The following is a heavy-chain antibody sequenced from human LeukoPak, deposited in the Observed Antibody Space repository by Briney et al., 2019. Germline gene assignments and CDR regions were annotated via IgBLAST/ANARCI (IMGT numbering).Heavy chain of an antibody. D-gene: IGHD6-19*01. CDR2: ISYDGSNK. CDR1: GFTFSSYG. V-gene: IGHV3-30*18. Sequence: GRSLRLSCAASGFTFSSYGMHWVRQAPGKGLEWVAVISYDGSNKYYADSVKGRFTISRDNSKNTLYLQMNSLRAEDTAVYYCAKGPRTYSSGLLSYWGQGTLVTVSS. J-gene: IGHJ4*02. CDR3: AKGPRTYSSGLLSY.